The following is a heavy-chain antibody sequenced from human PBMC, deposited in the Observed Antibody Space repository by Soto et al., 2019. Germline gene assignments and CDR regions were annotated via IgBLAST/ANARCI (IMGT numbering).Heavy chain of an antibody. CDR1: GFTFSSYG. J-gene: IGHJ4*02. D-gene: IGHD5-18*01. V-gene: IGHV3-30*18. Sequence: GGSLRLSCAASGFTFSSYGMHWVRQAPGKGLEWVAVISYDGSNKYYADSVKGRFTISRDNSKNTLYLQMNSLRAEDTAVYYCANLAEDTAMFEFDYWGQGTLVTVSS. CDR2: ISYDGSNK. CDR3: ANLAEDTAMFEFDY.